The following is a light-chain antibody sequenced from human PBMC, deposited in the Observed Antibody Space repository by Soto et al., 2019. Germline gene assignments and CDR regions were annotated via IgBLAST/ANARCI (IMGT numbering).Light chain of an antibody. CDR3: QQYHSTPLT. Sequence: DIVMTQSPDSLAVSLGERATINCKSSQSVLYSSNNKNYLAWYQQKPGQPPKLLIYWASTRESGVSDRFSGNGFSSAFTLTLFSLHAEDVAIYYRQQYHSTPLTFGGGTKVEIK. CDR2: WAS. CDR1: QSVLYSSNNKNY. J-gene: IGKJ4*01. V-gene: IGKV4-1*01.